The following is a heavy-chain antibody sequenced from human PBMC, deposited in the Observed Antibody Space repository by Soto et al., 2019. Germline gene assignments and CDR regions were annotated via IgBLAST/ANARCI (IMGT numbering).Heavy chain of an antibody. CDR1: GFTFSSYG. D-gene: IGHD3-10*01. J-gene: IGHJ6*02. V-gene: IGHV3-33*01. CDR3: ARDLGITMVRGVISFYGMDV. CDR2: IWYDGSNK. Sequence: QVQLVESGGGVVQPGRSLRLSCAASGFTFSSYGMHWVRQAPGKGLEWVAVIWYDGSNKYYADSVKGRFTISRDNSKNTLYLQMNSLRAEDTAVYYCARDLGITMVRGVISFYGMDVWGQVTTVTVSS.